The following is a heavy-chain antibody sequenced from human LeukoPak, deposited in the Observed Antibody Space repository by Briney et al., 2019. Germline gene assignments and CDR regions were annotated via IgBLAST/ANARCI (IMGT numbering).Heavy chain of an antibody. CDR2: IYYSGST. Sequence: SETLSLTCTVSGGSISSSSYYWGWIRQPPGKGLEGIGSIYYSGSTYYNPSLKSRVTISVDTSKNQFSLKLSSVTAADTAVYYCAVGYSSGPGPWGQGTLVTVSS. J-gene: IGHJ5*02. V-gene: IGHV4-39*01. CDR1: GGSISSSSYY. CDR3: AVGYSSGPGP. D-gene: IGHD6-19*01.